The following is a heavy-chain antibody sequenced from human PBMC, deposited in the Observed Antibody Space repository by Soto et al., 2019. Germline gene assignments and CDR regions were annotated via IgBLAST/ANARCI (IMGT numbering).Heavy chain of an antibody. D-gene: IGHD2-2*01. Sequence: SETLSLTCTVSGDSISSYYWSWIWQPPGKGLEWIGYIYYSGSTNYNPSLKSRVTISVDTSKNQFSLKLSSVTAADTAVYYCARAVIVVVPAAYYFDYWGQGTLVTVSS. V-gene: IGHV4-59*01. CDR3: ARAVIVVVPAAYYFDY. CDR1: GDSISSYY. J-gene: IGHJ4*02. CDR2: IYYSGST.